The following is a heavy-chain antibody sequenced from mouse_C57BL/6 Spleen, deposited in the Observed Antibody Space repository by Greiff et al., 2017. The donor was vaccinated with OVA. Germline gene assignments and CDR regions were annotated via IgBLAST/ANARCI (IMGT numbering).Heavy chain of an antibody. D-gene: IGHD1-1*01. CDR3: ARQEGSSWYFDV. CDR2: IRSGGSYT. V-gene: IGHV5-6*01. Sequence: EVQVVESGGDLVKPGGSLKLSCAASGFTFSSYGMSWVRQTPDKRLEWVATIRSGGSYTYYPDSVKGRFTISRDNAKNTLYLQMSSLKSEDTAMYYCARQEGSSWYFDVWGTGTTVTVSS. CDR1: GFTFSSYG. J-gene: IGHJ1*03.